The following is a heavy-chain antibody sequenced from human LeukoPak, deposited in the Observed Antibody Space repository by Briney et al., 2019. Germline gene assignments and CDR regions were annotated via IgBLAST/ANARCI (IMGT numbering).Heavy chain of an antibody. Sequence: GGSLRLSCAASGFSLSNYWMNWVRQAPGKGLEWVSSISSSSSYIYYADSVKGRFTISRDNAKNSLYLQMNSLRAEDTAVYYCARAQASDYYDSSGPPAYWGQGTLVTVSS. CDR1: GFSLSNYW. V-gene: IGHV3-21*01. CDR2: ISSSSSYI. CDR3: ARAQASDYYDSSGPPAY. D-gene: IGHD3-22*01. J-gene: IGHJ4*02.